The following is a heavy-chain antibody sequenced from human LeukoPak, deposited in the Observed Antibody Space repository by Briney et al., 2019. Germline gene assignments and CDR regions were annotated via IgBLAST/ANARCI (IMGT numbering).Heavy chain of an antibody. CDR2: INPNSGGT. D-gene: IGHD5-24*01. Sequence: ASVKVSCKASGYTFTGYYMHWVRQAPGQGLEWIGRINPNSGGTNYAQKFQGRVTMTRDTSISTAYMELGRLRSHDTAGYYCASPGEIDGYNSAFDIWGQGTMVTVSS. V-gene: IGHV1-2*06. CDR1: GYTFTGYY. J-gene: IGHJ3*02. CDR3: ASPGEIDGYNSAFDI.